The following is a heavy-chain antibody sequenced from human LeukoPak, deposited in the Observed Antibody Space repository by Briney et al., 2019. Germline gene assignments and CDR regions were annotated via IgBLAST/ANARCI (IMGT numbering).Heavy chain of an antibody. CDR2: IYYSGST. V-gene: IGHV4-39*01. CDR3: TRPPQYCSSTSCYWYFDL. Sequence: PSETLSLTCTVSGGSISSSSYYWGWIRQPPGKGLEGIGSIYYSGSTYYNPSLKSRVTISVDTSKNQFSLKLSSVTAADTAVYYCTRPPQYCSSTSCYWYFDLWGRGTLVTVSS. J-gene: IGHJ2*01. D-gene: IGHD2-2*01. CDR1: GGSISSSSYY.